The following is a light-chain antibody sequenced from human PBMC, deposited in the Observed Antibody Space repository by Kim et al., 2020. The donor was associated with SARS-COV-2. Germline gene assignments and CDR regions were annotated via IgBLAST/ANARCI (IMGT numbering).Light chain of an antibody. J-gene: IGLJ3*02. Sequence: QSALTQPASVSGSPGQSIAISCTGTSSDVGGYNYVSWYQQHPGKAPKLMIYDVSNRPSGVSNRFSGSKSGNTASLSISGLQAEDEADYYCSSITSSSTWVFGGGTQLTVL. CDR3: SSITSSSTWV. V-gene: IGLV2-14*03. CDR1: SSDVGGYNY. CDR2: DVS.